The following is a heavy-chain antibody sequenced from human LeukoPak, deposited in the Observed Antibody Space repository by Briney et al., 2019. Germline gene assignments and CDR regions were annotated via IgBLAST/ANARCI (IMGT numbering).Heavy chain of an antibody. Sequence: GGSLRLSCAASGFTFDDYAMHWVRQAPGKGLEWVSGISWKSGSIGYADSVKGRFTISRDNAKNSLYLQMNSRRAEDTALYYCAKERSRSGSSHSVYRGQGTLVTVSS. CDR3: AKERSRSGSSHSVY. V-gene: IGHV3-9*01. D-gene: IGHD3-10*01. CDR1: GFTFDDYA. J-gene: IGHJ4*02. CDR2: ISWKSGSI.